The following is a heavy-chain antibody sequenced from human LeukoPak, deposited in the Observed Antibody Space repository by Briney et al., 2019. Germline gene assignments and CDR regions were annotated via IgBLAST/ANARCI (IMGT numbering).Heavy chain of an antibody. J-gene: IGHJ5*02. CDR3: AREGRDGYKNSGS. V-gene: IGHV4-38-2*02. Sequence: PSETLSLTCSVSDYSISSGYYWGWIRQPPGKGLEWIGSIYHSGSTYYNPSLKSRVTISVDTSKNQFSLKLSSVTAADTAVYYCAREGRDGYKNSGSWGQGTLVTVSS. D-gene: IGHD5-24*01. CDR1: DYSISSGYY. CDR2: IYHSGST.